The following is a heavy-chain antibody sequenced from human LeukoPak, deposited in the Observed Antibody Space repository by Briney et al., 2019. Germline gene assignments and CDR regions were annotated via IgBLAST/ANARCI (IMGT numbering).Heavy chain of an antibody. V-gene: IGHV3-7*01. D-gene: IGHD3-22*01. CDR2: IKQDGSEK. CDR3: ARAEYYYDSSGYPIDY. J-gene: IGHJ4*02. CDR1: GFTFSSYS. Sequence: GGSLRLSCAASGFTFSSYSMNWVRQAPGKGLEWVANIKQDGSEKYYVDSVKGRFTISRDNAKNSLYLQMNSLRAEDTAVYYCARAEYYYDSSGYPIDYWGQGTLVTVSS.